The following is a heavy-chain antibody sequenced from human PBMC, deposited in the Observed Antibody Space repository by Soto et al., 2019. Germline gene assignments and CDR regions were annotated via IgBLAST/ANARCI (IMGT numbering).Heavy chain of an antibody. CDR1: GYTFTSQN. CDR3: ISTLGARFDY. CDR2: INPSIGTT. V-gene: IGHV1-46*03. Sequence: ASVKVSCKASGYTFTSQNMHWVRQAPGQRLEWMGVINPSIGTTTYAQKFQGRVTMTSDTSTSSVYMEVSSLRSDVTAVYYCISTLGARFDYWGQGTLVTVSS. D-gene: IGHD1-26*01. J-gene: IGHJ4*02.